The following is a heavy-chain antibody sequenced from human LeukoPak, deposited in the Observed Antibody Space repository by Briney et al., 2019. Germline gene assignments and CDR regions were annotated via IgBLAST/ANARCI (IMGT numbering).Heavy chain of an antibody. V-gene: IGHV3-7*03. CDR2: INQDGSEK. Sequence: GGSLRLSCAASGITFSRFWMSWVRQAPGKGLQWVANINQDGSEKHYVDSVKGRFTISRDNAENSLYLQMNSLRAEDTAVYYCAREGYCSGGSCWGEYYGMDVWGQGTTVTVSS. CDR3: AREGYCSGGSCWGEYYGMDV. J-gene: IGHJ6*02. D-gene: IGHD2-15*01. CDR1: GITFSRFW.